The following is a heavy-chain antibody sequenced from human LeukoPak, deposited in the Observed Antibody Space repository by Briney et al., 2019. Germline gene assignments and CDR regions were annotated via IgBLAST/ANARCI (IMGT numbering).Heavy chain of an antibody. D-gene: IGHD3-3*01. Sequence: SVKVSCKASGGTFSSYAISWVRQAPGQGLEWMGGIIPIFGTANYAQKFQGRVTITADESTSTAYMELSSLRSEDTAVYYCARDGSDFHNWFDPWGQGTLVTVSS. J-gene: IGHJ5*02. V-gene: IGHV1-69*13. CDR3: ARDGSDFHNWFDP. CDR1: GGTFSSYA. CDR2: IIPIFGTA.